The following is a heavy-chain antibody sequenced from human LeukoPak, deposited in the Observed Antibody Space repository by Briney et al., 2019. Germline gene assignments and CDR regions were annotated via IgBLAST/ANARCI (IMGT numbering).Heavy chain of an antibody. CDR3: ARGGVHHAFDV. CDR2: IDNDGRGT. J-gene: IGHJ3*01. D-gene: IGHD3-3*01. V-gene: IGHV3-74*01. Sequence: PGGSLRLSCAASGFIFSSYGFYWVRQVPGKGLEYVSRIDNDGRGTTYADSAKGRYTISRDNTKSTVYLQMNSLRPEDTAMYYCARGGVHHAFDVWGQGTMVTVSS. CDR1: GFIFSSYG.